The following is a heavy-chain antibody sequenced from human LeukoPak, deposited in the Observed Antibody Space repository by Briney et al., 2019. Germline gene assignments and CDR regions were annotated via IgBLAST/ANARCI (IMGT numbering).Heavy chain of an antibody. Sequence: GGSLRLSCAASGFTLSTYNMNWVRQAPGKGLEWVSSISSSSSYIYYADSVKGRFTISRDNAKNSLYLQMNSLRAEDTAVYYCARDALEEAGSNYYYYMDVWGKGTTVTVSS. CDR1: GFTLSTYN. D-gene: IGHD1-1*01. J-gene: IGHJ6*03. CDR3: ARDALEEAGSNYYYYMDV. V-gene: IGHV3-21*01. CDR2: ISSSSSYI.